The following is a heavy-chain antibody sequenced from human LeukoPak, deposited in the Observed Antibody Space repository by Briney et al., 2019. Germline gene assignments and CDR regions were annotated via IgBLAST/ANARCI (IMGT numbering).Heavy chain of an antibody. V-gene: IGHV1-2*02. Sequence: ASVKVSCKASGYTFTGYYMHWVRQAPGQGLEWMGWINPNSGGTNYAQKFQGRVTMTTDTSTSTAYMELRSLRSDDTAVYYCARGTLDTAMTMEPGGGYWGQGTLVTVSS. CDR1: GYTFTGYY. D-gene: IGHD5-18*01. CDR3: ARGTLDTAMTMEPGGGY. J-gene: IGHJ4*02. CDR2: INPNSGGT.